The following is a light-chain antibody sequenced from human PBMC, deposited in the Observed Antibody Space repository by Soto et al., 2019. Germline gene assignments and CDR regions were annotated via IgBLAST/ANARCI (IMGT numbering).Light chain of an antibody. J-gene: IGKJ2*01. V-gene: IGKV2-28*01. CDR2: LGS. Sequence: DIVMTQSPLSLPVTPGEPASISCRSSQSLLHSNGYNYLDWYLQKPGQSPQLLIYLGSNRSSGVPDRVSGSEAGTDFTLKISRVEAEDVGVYYCMQALQTPYTFGQGTKLEIK. CDR1: QSLLHSNGYNY. CDR3: MQALQTPYT.